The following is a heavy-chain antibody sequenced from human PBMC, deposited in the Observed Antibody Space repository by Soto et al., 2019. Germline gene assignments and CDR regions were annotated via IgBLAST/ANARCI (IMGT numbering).Heavy chain of an antibody. CDR2: INDSGTI. Sequence: QVQLQQWGAGLLNPSETLSLTCAVYGGSFSGFYWTWMRQTPGKGLEWIGEINDSGTINYNPSLKTRVTISIDTSKNQFSLKLSSVTAADTAVYSCARGVRGRKIFDSWGQGALVTVSS. CDR3: ARGVRGRKIFDS. V-gene: IGHV4-34*01. D-gene: IGHD3-10*01. CDR1: GGSFSGFY. J-gene: IGHJ4*02.